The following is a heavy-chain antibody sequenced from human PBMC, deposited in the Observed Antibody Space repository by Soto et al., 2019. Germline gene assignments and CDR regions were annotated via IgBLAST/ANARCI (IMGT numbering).Heavy chain of an antibody. CDR2: IIPILGTG. CDR1: GGTFTSET. CDR3: AREEGSSNMGTFPFYYMDV. V-gene: IGHV1-69*08. D-gene: IGHD7-27*01. Sequence: QVQLVQSGPEVKKSGSSVKVSCKLSGGTFTSETISWVRQAPGQGLEWMGRIIPILGTGNYAQKFQGRITITDDKSTNTGYMELSSLTSEDTAVYFCAREEGSSNMGTFPFYYMDVWGNGTTVTVSS. J-gene: IGHJ6*03.